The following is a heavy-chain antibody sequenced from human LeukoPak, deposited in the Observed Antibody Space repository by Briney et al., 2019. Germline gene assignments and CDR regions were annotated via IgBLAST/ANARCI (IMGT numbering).Heavy chain of an antibody. CDR3: ARDFTVRGVIYYYYYGMDV. CDR1: GFTFSSYG. J-gene: IGHJ6*02. D-gene: IGHD3-10*01. V-gene: IGHV3-33*01. CDR2: IWYDGSNK. Sequence: GRSLRLSCAASGFTFSSYGMHWVRQAPGKGLEWVAVIWYDGSNKYYADSVKGRFTISRDNSKNTLYLQMNSLRAEDTAVYYCARDFTVRGVIYYYYYGMDVWGQGTTVTVSS.